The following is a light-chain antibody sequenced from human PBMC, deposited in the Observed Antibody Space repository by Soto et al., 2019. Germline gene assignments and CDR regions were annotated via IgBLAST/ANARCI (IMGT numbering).Light chain of an antibody. CDR3: QQRSNWPPT. J-gene: IGKJ1*01. V-gene: IGKV3-11*01. CDR2: DAS. Sequence: EIVVTQSPATLSLSPVERVTLSCRASQSVSSYLAWYQQKPGQAPRLLIYDASNRATGIPARFSGSGSGTDFTLTISSLEPEDFAVYYCQQRSNWPPTFGQGTKVDIK. CDR1: QSVSSY.